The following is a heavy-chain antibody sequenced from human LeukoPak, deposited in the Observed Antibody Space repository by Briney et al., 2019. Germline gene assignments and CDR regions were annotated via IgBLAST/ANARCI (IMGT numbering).Heavy chain of an antibody. CDR2: MYYSGST. Sequence: SETLPLTCTVSGGSISSSRYYWGWIRQPPGKGLEWIGSMYYSGSTYYNPSLKSRLTISVDTSKNQFSLKLSSVTAADTAVYYCASQTDYYFDYWGQGTLVTVSS. D-gene: IGHD2-21*02. J-gene: IGHJ4*02. CDR3: ASQTDYYFDY. V-gene: IGHV4-39*01. CDR1: GGSISSSRYY.